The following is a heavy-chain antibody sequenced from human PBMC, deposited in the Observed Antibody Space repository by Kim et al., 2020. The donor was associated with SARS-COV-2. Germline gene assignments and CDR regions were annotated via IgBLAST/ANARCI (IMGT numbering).Heavy chain of an antibody. V-gene: IGHV3-30-3*01. J-gene: IGHJ4*02. CDR3: ARDLGLYGDNYFDY. D-gene: IGHD4-17*01. CDR2: ISYDGSNK. Sequence: GGSLRLSCAASGFTFSSYAMHWVRQAPGKGLEWVAVISYDGSNKYYADSVKGRFTTSRDNSKNTLYLQMNSLRAEDTAVYYCARDLGLYGDNYFDYWGQGTLVTVSS. CDR1: GFTFSSYA.